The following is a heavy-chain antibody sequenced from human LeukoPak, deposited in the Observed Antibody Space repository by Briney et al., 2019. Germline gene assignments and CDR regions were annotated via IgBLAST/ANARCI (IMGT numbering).Heavy chain of an antibody. D-gene: IGHD6-19*01. CDR3: ARDHSSGWYRYFQH. V-gene: IGHV3-48*01. J-gene: IGHJ1*01. CDR2: ISSSSSTI. CDR1: GFTFSSYS. Sequence: GGSLRLSCAASGFTFSSYSMNWVRQAPGKGLEWVSYISSSSSTIYYADSVKGRFTISRDNAKNSLYLQMNSLRAGDTAVYYCARDHSSGWYRYFQHWGQGTLVTVSS.